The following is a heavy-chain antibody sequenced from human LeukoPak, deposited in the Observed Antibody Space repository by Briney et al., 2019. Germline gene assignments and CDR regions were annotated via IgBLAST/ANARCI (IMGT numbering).Heavy chain of an antibody. CDR3: ARGKRGYSSSWYDY. J-gene: IGHJ4*02. CDR1: GIIVSNYY. CDR2: INHSGST. V-gene: IGHV4-34*01. D-gene: IGHD6-13*01. Sequence: PGGSLRLSCAASGIIVSNYYMSWVRQPPGKGLEWIGEINHSGSTNYNPSLKSRVTISVDTSKNQFSLKLSSVTAADTAVYYCARGKRGYSSSWYDYWGQGTLVTVSS.